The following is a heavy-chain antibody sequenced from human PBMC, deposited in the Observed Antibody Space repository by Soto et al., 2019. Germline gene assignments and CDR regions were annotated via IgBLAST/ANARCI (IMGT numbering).Heavy chain of an antibody. CDR3: ARGRTAALIETRLFRVLFDL. Sequence: QVQLQQWGAGLLKPSETLSLTCAVSGGSLGGFHWSWIRQPPGKGLEWIGEISRSGSTNYGPSLKSRVTMSMDASRNQVSLNLSSVTDADTAVHYCARGRTAALIETRLFRVLFDLWGHGNLVTVSS. J-gene: IGHJ4*01. CDR1: GGSLGGFH. V-gene: IGHV4-34*01. D-gene: IGHD3-10*01. CDR2: ISRSGST.